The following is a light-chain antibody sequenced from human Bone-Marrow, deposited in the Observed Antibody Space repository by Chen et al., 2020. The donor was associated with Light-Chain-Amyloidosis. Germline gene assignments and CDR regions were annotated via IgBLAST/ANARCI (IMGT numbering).Light chain of an antibody. CDR3: QQYYSTPLT. J-gene: IGKJ1*01. V-gene: IGKV4-1*01. CDR2: WAS. CDR1: QSIQYNSDNKNY. Sequence: DIVMTQSPASLAVSLGERATINCKSSQSIQYNSDNKNYLAWYQQKPGQPPKLLIYWASTRESGVPDRFRGSGSETDFTLTISSLQAEDVAVYYCQQYYSTPLTFGQGTRVEIK.